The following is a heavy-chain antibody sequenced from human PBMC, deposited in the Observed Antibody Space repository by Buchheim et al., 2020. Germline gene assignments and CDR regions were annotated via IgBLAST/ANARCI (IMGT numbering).Heavy chain of an antibody. D-gene: IGHD3-16*02. CDR1: GFTFSSYA. CDR2: ISGSGGST. V-gene: IGHV3-23*01. Sequence: EVQLLESGGGLVQPGGSLRLSCAASGFTFSSYAMSWVRQAPGKGLEWVSAISGSGGSTYYADSVKGRFTISSDNSKNTLYLQMNSLRAEDTAVYYCAKGTYDYVWGSYRPYYFDYWGQGTL. J-gene: IGHJ4*02. CDR3: AKGTYDYVWGSYRPYYFDY.